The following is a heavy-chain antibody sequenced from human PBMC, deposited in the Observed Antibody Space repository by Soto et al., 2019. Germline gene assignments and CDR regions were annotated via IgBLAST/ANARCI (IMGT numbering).Heavy chain of an antibody. CDR3: ARESITMIVVVSHDAFDI. J-gene: IGHJ3*02. CDR1: GYTFTSYY. V-gene: IGHV1-46*01. D-gene: IGHD3-22*01. CDR2: INPSGGST. Sequence: GASVKVSCKASGYTFTSYYVHWVRQAPGQGLEWMGIINPSGGSTSYAQKFQGRVTMTRDTSTSTVYMELSSLRSEDTAVYYCARESITMIVVVSHDAFDIWGQGTMVTVSS.